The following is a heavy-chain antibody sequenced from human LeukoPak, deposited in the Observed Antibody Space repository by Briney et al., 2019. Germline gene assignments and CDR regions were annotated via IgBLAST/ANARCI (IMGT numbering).Heavy chain of an antibody. CDR1: GDPISSGTYY. D-gene: IGHD3-22*01. V-gene: IGHV4-61*02. Sequence: SQTLSLTCTVSGDPISSGTYYWSWIRQPAGKGLEWIGRIYTSGSTKYNPSLTSRVTISVDVSKNQFSLKLSSVTAADTAVYYCARDRDSSGYYYELDYWGQGTLVTVSS. CDR2: IYTSGST. CDR3: ARDRDSSGYYYELDY. J-gene: IGHJ4*02.